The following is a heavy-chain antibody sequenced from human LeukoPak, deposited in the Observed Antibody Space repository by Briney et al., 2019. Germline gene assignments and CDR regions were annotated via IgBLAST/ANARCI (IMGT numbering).Heavy chain of an antibody. J-gene: IGHJ4*02. Sequence: GGSLRLSCAASGFTFSSYGMHWVRQAPGKGLEWVAVIWYDGSNKYYADSVKGRFTISRDNSKNTLYLQMNSLRAEDTAVYYCAKASRLWWLRDFDYWGQGTLVTVSS. CDR3: AKASRLWWLRDFDY. V-gene: IGHV3-33*06. CDR1: GFTFSSYG. D-gene: IGHD5-12*01. CDR2: IWYDGSNK.